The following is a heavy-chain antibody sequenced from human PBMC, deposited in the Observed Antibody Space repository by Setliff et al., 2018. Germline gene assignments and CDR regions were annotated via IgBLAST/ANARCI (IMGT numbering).Heavy chain of an antibody. CDR2: MSA. CDR1: GYTFSSYA. CDR3: ARGPLDFVVVPAAAKFDY. J-gene: IGHJ4*02. V-gene: IGHV1-18*01. Sequence: ASVKVSCKASGYTFSSYAMGWMRQAPGQRLEWMGWMSAYAQKFQGRVTMNTDTPPSTAYMELRSLTSEDTAVYYCARGPLDFVVVPAAAKFDYWGQGTLVTVSS. D-gene: IGHD2-2*01.